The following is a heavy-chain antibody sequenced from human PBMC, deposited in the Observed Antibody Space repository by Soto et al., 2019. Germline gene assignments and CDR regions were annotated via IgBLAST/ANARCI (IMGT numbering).Heavy chain of an antibody. V-gene: IGHV3-7*01. CDR1: GFTLSSYW. CDR3: ARDSVYDSSGYYNDPYYYGMDV. J-gene: IGHJ6*02. CDR2: IKQDGSEK. D-gene: IGHD3-22*01. Sequence: GSLRLSCAASGFTLSSYWMHWARQAPGKGLEWVANIKQDGSEKYYVDSVKGRFTISRDNAKNSLYLQMNSLRAEDTAVYYCARDSVYDSSGYYNDPYYYGMDVWGQGTTVTVSS.